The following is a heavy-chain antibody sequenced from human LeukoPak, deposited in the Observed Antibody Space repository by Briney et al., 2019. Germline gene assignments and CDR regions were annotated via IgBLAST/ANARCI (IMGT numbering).Heavy chain of an antibody. V-gene: IGHV3-30*02. CDR2: IRYDGSNK. CDR1: RFTFNILG. CDR3: AKPFPATVNYDAFDI. J-gene: IGHJ3*02. Sequence: PGGSLRLSCAASRFTFNILGIQCVRPAQGRGREWVAFIRYDGSNKYYAASVKGRFTISRDNSKNTMYLQMNSLRAEDTAVYYCAKPFPATVNYDAFDIWGQGTMVTVSS. D-gene: IGHD4-17*01.